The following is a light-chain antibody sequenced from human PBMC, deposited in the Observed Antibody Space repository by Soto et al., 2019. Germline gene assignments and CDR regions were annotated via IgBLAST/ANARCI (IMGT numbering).Light chain of an antibody. Sequence: QSALTQPASLSGSPGQSITISCTGTSSDVGGYNYVSWYQQHPGKAPKLMIYEVSNRPSGVSNRFSGSKSGNTASLTISGLQAEDEADYYCSSSTSSSIDYVFGTGTKVTVL. CDR1: SSDVGGYNY. V-gene: IGLV2-14*01. J-gene: IGLJ1*01. CDR3: SSSTSSSIDYV. CDR2: EVS.